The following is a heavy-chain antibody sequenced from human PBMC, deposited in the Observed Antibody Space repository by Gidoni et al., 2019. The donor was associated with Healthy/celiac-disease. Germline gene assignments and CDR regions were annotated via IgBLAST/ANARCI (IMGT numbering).Heavy chain of an antibody. CDR2: INHSGST. V-gene: IGHV4-34*01. D-gene: IGHD2-2*01. CDR1: GGSFSGDY. Sequence: QVQLQQWGAGLLKPSETLSLTCAVYGGSFSGDYWSWTRQPPGKGLEWIGEINHSGSTNYNPSLKSRVTISVDTSKNQFSLKLSSVTAADTAVYYCARAQVGRFDPWGQGTLVTVSS. CDR3: ARAQVGRFDP. J-gene: IGHJ5*02.